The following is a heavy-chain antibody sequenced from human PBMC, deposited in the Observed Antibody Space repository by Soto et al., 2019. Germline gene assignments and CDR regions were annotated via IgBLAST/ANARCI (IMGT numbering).Heavy chain of an antibody. CDR1: GFTFSSYG. CDR3: AKEFWSGPFDY. J-gene: IGHJ4*02. Sequence: QVQLVESGGGVVQPGRSLRLSCAASGFTFSSYGMHWVRQDPGKGLEWVAVMWNDGSNKYYADSVKGRFTISRDNSKNTVYLQMNSLRAEDTAVYYCAKEFWSGPFDYWGQGTLVTVSS. D-gene: IGHD3-3*01. V-gene: IGHV3-33*06. CDR2: MWNDGSNK.